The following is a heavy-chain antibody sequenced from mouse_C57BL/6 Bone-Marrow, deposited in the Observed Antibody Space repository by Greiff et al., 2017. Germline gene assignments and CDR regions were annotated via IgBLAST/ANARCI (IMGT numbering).Heavy chain of an antibody. J-gene: IGHJ4*01. D-gene: IGHD1-3*01. CDR3: AYILPYYYAMDY. V-gene: IGHV1-50*01. CDR1: GYTFTSYW. CDR2: IDPSDSYT. Sequence: VQLQQPGAELVKPGASVKLSCKASGYTFTSYWMQWVKQRPGQGLEWIGEIDPSDSYTNYNQKFKGKATLTVDTSSSTAYMQLSSLTSEDSAVYYCAYILPYYYAMDYWGQGTSVTVSS.